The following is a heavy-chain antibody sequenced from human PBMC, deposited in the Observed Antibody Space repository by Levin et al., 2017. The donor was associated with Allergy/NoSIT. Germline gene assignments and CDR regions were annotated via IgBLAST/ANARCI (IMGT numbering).Heavy chain of an antibody. J-gene: IGHJ4*01. CDR1: GFTFDDYG. D-gene: IGHD3-10*01. CDR2: INWNGGTT. CDR3: ARTSYSGSFRVGYFDF. Sequence: TGGSLRLSCAASGFTFDDYGMTWVRQAPGKGLEWVAIINWNGGTTGYADSVKGRFTISRDNAKNPLYLQMNSLRAEDTALYYCARTSYSGSFRVGYFDFWGHGTLVTVSS. V-gene: IGHV3-20*04.